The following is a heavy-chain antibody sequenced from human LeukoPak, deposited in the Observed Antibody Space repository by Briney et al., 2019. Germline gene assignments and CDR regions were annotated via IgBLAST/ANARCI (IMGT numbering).Heavy chain of an antibody. CDR2: INWNGGST. CDR3: ARRITMIVVAGGPKYYFDY. CDR1: GFTFDDYG. Sequence: GGSLRLSCAASGFTFDDYGMGWVRQAPGKGLEWVSGINWNGGSTGYADSVKGRFTISRDNAKNSLYLQMDSLRAEDTALYYCARRITMIVVAGGPKYYFDYWGQGTLVTVSS. V-gene: IGHV3-20*04. J-gene: IGHJ4*02. D-gene: IGHD3-22*01.